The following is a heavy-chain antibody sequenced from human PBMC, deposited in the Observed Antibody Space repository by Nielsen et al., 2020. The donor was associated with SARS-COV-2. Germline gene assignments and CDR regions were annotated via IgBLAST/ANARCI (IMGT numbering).Heavy chain of an antibody. D-gene: IGHD5-12*01. CDR3: ARGPSSGYDQLYYYYYYGMDV. J-gene: IGHJ6*02. Sequence: SETLSLTCTVSGGSISSYYWSWIRQPPGKGLEWIGYIYYSGSTNYNPSLKSRVTISVDTSKNQFSLKLSSVTAADTAVYYCARGPSSGYDQLYYYYYYGMDVWGQGTTVTVSS. CDR2: IYYSGST. CDR1: GGSISSYY. V-gene: IGHV4-59*12.